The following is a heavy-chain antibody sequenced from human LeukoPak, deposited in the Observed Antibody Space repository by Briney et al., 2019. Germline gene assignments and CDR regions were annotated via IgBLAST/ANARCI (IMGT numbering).Heavy chain of an antibody. J-gene: IGHJ4*02. CDR3: ARSYDSSGYYPDY. CDR1: GYTFTGYY. Sequence: ASVKVSCKASGYTFTGYYMHWVRQAPGQGLEWMGWINPNSGGTNYAQKFQGWVTMTRDTSISTAYMELSRLRSDDTAVYYCARSYDSSGYYPDYWGQGTLVTVSS. D-gene: IGHD3-22*01. CDR2: INPNSGGT. V-gene: IGHV1-2*04.